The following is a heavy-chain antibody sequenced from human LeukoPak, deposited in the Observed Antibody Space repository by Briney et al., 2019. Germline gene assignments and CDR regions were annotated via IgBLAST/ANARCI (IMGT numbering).Heavy chain of an antibody. CDR1: GGSISRYY. D-gene: IGHD1-1*01. Sequence: SETLSLTCTVSGGSISRYYWNWIRQPPGKGLEWIGYIYYTGSTNYNPSLKSRVTISIDTSKNQFSLKLTSVTAADTAIYYCAQSLGSGNWIGNWFDPWGQGTLVTVSS. CDR2: IYYTGST. V-gene: IGHV4-59*08. CDR3: AQSLGSGNWIGNWFDP. J-gene: IGHJ5*02.